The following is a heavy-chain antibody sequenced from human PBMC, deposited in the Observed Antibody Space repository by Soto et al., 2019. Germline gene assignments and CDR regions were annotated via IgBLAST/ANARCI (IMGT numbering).Heavy chain of an antibody. J-gene: IGHJ6*02. Sequence: SETLSLTCTVSGGSISSSSYYWGWIRQPPGKGLEWIGSIYYSGSTYYNPSLKSRVTISVDTSKNQFSLKLSSVTAADTAVYYCASTEYSSPWGYYYYGMDVWGQGTTVTVSS. CDR3: ASTEYSSPWGYYYYGMDV. D-gene: IGHD6-6*01. CDR1: GGSISSSSYY. V-gene: IGHV4-39*01. CDR2: IYYSGST.